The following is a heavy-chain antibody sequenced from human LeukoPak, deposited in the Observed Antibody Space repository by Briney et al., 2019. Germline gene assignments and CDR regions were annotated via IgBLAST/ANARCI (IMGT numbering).Heavy chain of an antibody. CDR1: GFTFNLFA. Sequence: PGVSLRLSCAASGFTFNLFAMNWVRQAPGKGLEWVSVIYSGGSTYYADSVKGRFTISRDNSKNTLYLQMNSLRAEDTAVYYCARDAKWANYYYYGMDVWGQGTTVTVSS. CDR2: IYSGGST. D-gene: IGHD2-8*01. CDR3: ARDAKWANYYYYGMDV. V-gene: IGHV3-66*02. J-gene: IGHJ6*02.